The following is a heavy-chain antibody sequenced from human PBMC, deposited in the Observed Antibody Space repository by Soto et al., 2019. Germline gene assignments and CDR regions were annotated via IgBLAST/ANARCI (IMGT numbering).Heavy chain of an antibody. D-gene: IGHD2-15*01. CDR3: ARGPQQGYCSGGSCPDPDYYGMDV. Sequence: PGGSLRLSCAASGFTFSSYGMHWVRQAPGKGLEWVAVIWYDGSNKYYADSVKGRFTISRDNSKNTLYLRMNSLRAEDTAVYYCARGPQQGYCSGGSCPDPDYYGMDVWGQGTTVTVSS. CDR2: IWYDGSNK. V-gene: IGHV3-33*01. CDR1: GFTFSSYG. J-gene: IGHJ6*02.